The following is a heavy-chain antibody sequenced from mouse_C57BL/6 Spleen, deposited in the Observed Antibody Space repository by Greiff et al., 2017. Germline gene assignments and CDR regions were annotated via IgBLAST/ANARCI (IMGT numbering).Heavy chain of an antibody. D-gene: IGHD1-1*01. CDR1: GYTFTEYT. J-gene: IGHJ3*01. CDR3: ASHEEEGYYYGSSPFAY. CDR2: FYPGSGSI. Sequence: VQLQQSGAELVKPGASVKLSCKASGYTFTEYTIHWVKQRSGQGLEWIGWFYPGSGSIKYNEKFKDKATLTTDKSSSTVYMELSRLTSEDSAVYFCASHEEEGYYYGSSPFAYWGQGTLVTVSA. V-gene: IGHV1-62-2*01.